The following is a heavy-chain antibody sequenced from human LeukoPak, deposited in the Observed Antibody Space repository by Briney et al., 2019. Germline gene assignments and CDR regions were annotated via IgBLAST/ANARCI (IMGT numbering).Heavy chain of an antibody. J-gene: IGHJ5*02. CDR2: IIPIFGTA. Sequence: SVTVSCKASVGTFSSYPNSWVGQAPGQGLEWMGGIIPIFGTANYAQKFQGRVTITTDESTSTAYMELSSLRSEVSAVYYCARGPDYDYGPRGGFDPWGQGTLVTVSS. D-gene: IGHD4-17*01. CDR1: VGTFSSYP. V-gene: IGHV1-69*05. CDR3: ARGPDYDYGPRGGFDP.